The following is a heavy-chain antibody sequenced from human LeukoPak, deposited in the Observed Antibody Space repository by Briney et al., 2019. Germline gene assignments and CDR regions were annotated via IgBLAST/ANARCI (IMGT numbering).Heavy chain of an antibody. J-gene: IGHJ4*02. CDR3: ARTVVGDY. CDR2: ISSSSSYI. V-gene: IGHV3-21*01. D-gene: IGHD4-23*01. CDR1: GFTVSSYS. Sequence: PGESLRLSCAASGFTVSSYSMNWVRQAPGKGLEWVSSISSSSSYIYSADSVKGRFIISRDNAKNSLYLQMNSLRAEDTAVYYCARTVVGDYWGQGTLVTVSS.